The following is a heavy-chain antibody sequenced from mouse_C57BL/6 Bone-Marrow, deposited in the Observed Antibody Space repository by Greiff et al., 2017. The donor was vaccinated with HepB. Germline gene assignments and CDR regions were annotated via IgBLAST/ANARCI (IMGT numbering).Heavy chain of an antibody. Sequence: EVKLVESGGGLVQPGESLKLSCESNEYEFPSHDMSWVRKTPEKRLELVAAINSDGGSTYYPDTMERRFIISRDNTKKTLYLQMSSLRSEDTALYYCASYYYGSSWDLYAMDYWGQGTSVTVSS. J-gene: IGHJ4*01. V-gene: IGHV5-2*01. CDR2: INSDGGST. CDR3: ASYYYGSSWDLYAMDY. CDR1: EYEFPSHD. D-gene: IGHD1-1*01.